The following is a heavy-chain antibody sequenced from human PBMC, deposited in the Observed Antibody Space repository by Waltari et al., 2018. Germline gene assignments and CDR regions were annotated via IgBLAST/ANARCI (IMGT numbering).Heavy chain of an antibody. CDR2: IYSGGST. J-gene: IGHJ4*02. Sequence: EVQLVESGGGLIQPGGSLRLSCAASGFTVSSNYMSWVRQAPGKGLEWVSVIYSGGSTYYADSVKGRFTISRDNSKNTLYLQMNSLRAEDTAVYYCAKDQEDFWSGYSPFDYWGQGTLVTVSS. D-gene: IGHD3-3*01. CDR1: GFTVSSNY. CDR3: AKDQEDFWSGYSPFDY. V-gene: IGHV3-53*01.